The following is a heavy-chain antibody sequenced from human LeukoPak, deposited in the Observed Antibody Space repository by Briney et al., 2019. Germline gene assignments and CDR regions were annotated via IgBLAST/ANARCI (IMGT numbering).Heavy chain of an antibody. V-gene: IGHV1-8*01. CDR1: GYTFTSYD. Sequence: GASVKVSCKASGYTFTSYDINWVRQATGQGLEWMGWMNPNSDNTGYAQKFQGRITMTRNTSISTAYMELSSLRSEDTAVYYCASFLFGELLPFDLWGQGTLVTVSS. CDR3: ASFLFGELLPFDL. CDR2: MNPNSDNT. J-gene: IGHJ3*01. D-gene: IGHD3-10*02.